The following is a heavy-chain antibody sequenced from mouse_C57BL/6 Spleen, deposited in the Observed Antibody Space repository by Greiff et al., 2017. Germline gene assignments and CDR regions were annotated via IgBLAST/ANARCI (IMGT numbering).Heavy chain of an antibody. CDR1: GFTFSDYG. V-gene: IGHV5-17*01. CDR2: ISSGSSTI. CDR3: ARAYYGSPYYYAMDY. D-gene: IGHD1-1*01. J-gene: IGHJ4*01. Sequence: EVKLVESGGGLVKPGGSLKLSCAASGFTFSDYGMHWVRQAPEKGLEWVAYISSGSSTIYYADTVKGRFTISRDNAKNTLFLQMTSLRSEDSAMYYCARAYYGSPYYYAMDYWGQGTSVTVSS.